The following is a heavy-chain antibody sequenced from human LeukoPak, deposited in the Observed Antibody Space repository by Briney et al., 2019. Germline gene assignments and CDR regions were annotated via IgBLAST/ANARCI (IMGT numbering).Heavy chain of an antibody. CDR3: AKSRGESRGASNY. CDR1: GFIFSNYA. D-gene: IGHD1-26*01. Sequence: PGGSLRLSCAASGFIFSNYAMNWVRQAPGKGLEWVSFISGSGDTTYHADSVKGRFTISRDSSKNTLYLQMNSLRAEDTAVYYCAKSRGESRGASNYWGQGTLVTVSS. CDR2: ISGSGDTT. J-gene: IGHJ4*02. V-gene: IGHV3-23*01.